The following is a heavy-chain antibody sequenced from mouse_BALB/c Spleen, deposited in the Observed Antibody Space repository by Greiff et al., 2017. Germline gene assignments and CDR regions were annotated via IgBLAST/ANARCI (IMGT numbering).Heavy chain of an antibody. CDR1: GFNIKDTY. CDR2: IDPANGNT. V-gene: IGHV14-3*02. CDR3: ASRDYDYDWFAY. D-gene: IGHD2-4*01. Sequence: EVKLMESGAELVKPGASVKLSCTASGFNIKDTYMHWVKQRPEQGLEWIGRIDPANGNTKYDPKFQGKATITADTSSNTAYLQLSSLTSEDTAVYYCASRDYDYDWFAYWGQGTLVTVSA. J-gene: IGHJ3*01.